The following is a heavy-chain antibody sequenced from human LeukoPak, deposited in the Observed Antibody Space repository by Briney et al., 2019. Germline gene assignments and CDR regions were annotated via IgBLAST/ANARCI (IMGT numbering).Heavy chain of an antibody. Sequence: TGGSLRLSCGASGFTFSSYAMSWVRQAPGQGLEWVSTTSGNGDYTYYAESVKGRFTISRDISQNTLYLQMNTLRAEDTAVYYCAKGLSASYGSDFDFWGQGTLVTVSS. CDR2: TSGNGDYT. CDR1: GFTFSSYA. J-gene: IGHJ4*01. D-gene: IGHD4-17*01. CDR3: AKGLSASYGSDFDF. V-gene: IGHV3-23*01.